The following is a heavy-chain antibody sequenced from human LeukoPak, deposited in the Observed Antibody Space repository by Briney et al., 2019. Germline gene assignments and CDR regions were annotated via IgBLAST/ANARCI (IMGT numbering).Heavy chain of an antibody. CDR3: ARESGSYSTGYFQH. V-gene: IGHV3-7*01. CDR1: GFTFSSHW. J-gene: IGHJ1*01. D-gene: IGHD1-26*01. Sequence: GGSLRLSCAASGFTFSSHWMNWVRQAPGKGLEWVANIKQDGSEKYYVDSVKGRFTISRDNAKNSLYLQMNSLRAEDTAVYYCARESGSYSTGYFQHWGQGTLVTVSS. CDR2: IKQDGSEK.